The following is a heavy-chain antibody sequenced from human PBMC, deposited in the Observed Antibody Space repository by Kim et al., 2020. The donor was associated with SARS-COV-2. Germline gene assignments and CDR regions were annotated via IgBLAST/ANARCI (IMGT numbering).Heavy chain of an antibody. Sequence: GGSLRLSCAASGFTFRNFAMTWVRQAPGKGLEWVSAIGSDGGGIQYADSVKGRFTISRDNSRDTLYLQMSYLGLEDTAMYYCAKYRGIGAVRYFRAWGQGTLVTVSS. CDR2: IGSDGGGI. D-gene: IGHD3-9*01. CDR3: AKYRGIGAVRYFRA. J-gene: IGHJ1*01. CDR1: GFTFRNFA. V-gene: IGHV3-23*01.